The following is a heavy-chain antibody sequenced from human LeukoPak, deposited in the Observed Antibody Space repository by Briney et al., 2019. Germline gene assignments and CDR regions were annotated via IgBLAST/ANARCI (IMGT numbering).Heavy chain of an antibody. J-gene: IGHJ3*02. V-gene: IGHV4-30-2*01. Sequence: SETLSLTCTVSGGSISGGGYYWSWIRQPPGKGPEWIGYIYHSGSTYYNPSLKSRVTISVDRSKNQFSLKLSSVTAADTAVYYCARSVVVPAVGAFDIWGQGTMVTVSS. CDR3: ARSVVVPAVGAFDI. CDR2: IYHSGST. CDR1: GGSISGGGYY. D-gene: IGHD2-2*01.